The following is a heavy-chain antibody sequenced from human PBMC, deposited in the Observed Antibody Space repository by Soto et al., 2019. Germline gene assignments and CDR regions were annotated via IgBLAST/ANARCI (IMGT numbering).Heavy chain of an antibody. Sequence: GGSLRLSCAASGFTFSDYYMSWIRQAPGKGLEGVSYISSSSSYTNYADSVKGRFTISRDNAKNSLYLQMNSLRAEDTAVYYCARDLGYGGNSAYYYGMDVWGQGTTVTVSS. V-gene: IGHV3-11*06. D-gene: IGHD4-17*01. CDR1: GFTFSDYY. J-gene: IGHJ6*02. CDR3: ARDLGYGGNSAYYYGMDV. CDR2: ISSSSSYT.